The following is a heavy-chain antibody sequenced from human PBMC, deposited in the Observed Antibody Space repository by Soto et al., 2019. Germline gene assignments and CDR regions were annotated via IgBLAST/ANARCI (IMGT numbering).Heavy chain of an antibody. Sequence: QVLLVEAGGGVVKPGRSLRLSCAGSGFAFSIYAIHWVRQAPGKGLEWVAVMSHDGSNRYYADAVKGRFTISRDNSKSTVYLEMNSPRAEDTAVYFCVRSSGVPTPDFDYWGQGTLVTVSS. CDR1: GFAFSIYA. V-gene: IGHV3-30-3*01. CDR3: VRSSGVPTPDFDY. J-gene: IGHJ4*02. CDR2: MSHDGSNR. D-gene: IGHD3-10*01.